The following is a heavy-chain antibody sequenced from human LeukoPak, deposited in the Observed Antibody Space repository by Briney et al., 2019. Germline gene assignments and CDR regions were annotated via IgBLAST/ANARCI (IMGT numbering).Heavy chain of an antibody. CDR1: GFTFSSYA. V-gene: IGHV3-30*04. CDR2: ISYDGSNK. Sequence: PGRSMRLSCAASGFTFSSYAMHWVRQAPGKGLEWVAVISYDGSNKYYADSVKGRFTISRDNSKNTLYLQMNSLRAEDTAVYYCARDRLVLSIYYYYGMDVWGQGATVTVSS. CDR3: ARDRLVLSIYYYYGMDV. D-gene: IGHD4-11*01. J-gene: IGHJ6*02.